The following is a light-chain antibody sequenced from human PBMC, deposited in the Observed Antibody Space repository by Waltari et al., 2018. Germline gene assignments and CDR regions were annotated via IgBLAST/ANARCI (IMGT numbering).Light chain of an antibody. J-gene: IGLJ3*02. Sequence: QSDLTQPASVSGSLGQSIPIPCTAPFRSDRGSNSIPWYQQHPGQAPKLLFFDVAPRPSGVSHRFSASQSGDTASLSISGLRPEDEATYYCTSYTLLTFTWQFGGGTKLTV. CDR2: DVA. V-gene: IGLV2-14*03. CDR1: FRSDRGSNS. CDR3: TSYTLLTFTWQ.